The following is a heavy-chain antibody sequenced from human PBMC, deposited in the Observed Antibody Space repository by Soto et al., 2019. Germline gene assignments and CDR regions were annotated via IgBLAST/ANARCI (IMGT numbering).Heavy chain of an antibody. Sequence: PGESLKISCKGSGYSFTSYWIGWVRQMPGKGLEWMGIIYPGDSDTRYSPSFQGQVTISADKSISTAYLQWSSLKASDTAMYYCVRLSSIGYSSGFKDYYYYGMDVWGQGTTVTVSS. CDR3: VRLSSIGYSSGFKDYYYYGMDV. V-gene: IGHV5-51*01. CDR2: IYPGDSDT. D-gene: IGHD6-19*01. CDR1: GYSFTSYW. J-gene: IGHJ6*02.